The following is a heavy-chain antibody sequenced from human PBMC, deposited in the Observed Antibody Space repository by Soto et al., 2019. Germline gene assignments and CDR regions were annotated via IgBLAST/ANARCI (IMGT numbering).Heavy chain of an antibody. Sequence: QVQLQESGPGLVKPSETLSLTCTVSGDSVTSVSDYWSWIRQPPGKGLEWIGYIYYSGSADYNPSLGSRVTTSIDTSKNQSSLKLTSVTAADTAVYYCARGVGFGYYYYHMDLWGQGTTVTVSS. CDR3: ARGVGFGYYYYHMDL. D-gene: IGHD3-10*01. CDR1: GDSVTSVSDY. V-gene: IGHV4-61*01. J-gene: IGHJ6*02. CDR2: IYYSGSA.